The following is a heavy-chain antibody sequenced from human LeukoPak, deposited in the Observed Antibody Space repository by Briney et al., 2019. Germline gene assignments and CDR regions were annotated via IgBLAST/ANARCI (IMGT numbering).Heavy chain of an antibody. V-gene: IGHV1-69*13. CDR3: AREGSGDIVVVPAAAIDAFDI. CDR1: GYTFTGYY. CDR2: IIPIFGTA. J-gene: IGHJ3*02. D-gene: IGHD2-2*01. Sequence: ASVKVSCKASGYTFTGYYMHWVRQAPGQGLEWMGGIIPIFGTANYAQKFQGRVTITADESTSTAYMELSSLRSEDTAVYYCAREGSGDIVVVPAAAIDAFDIWGQGTMVTVSS.